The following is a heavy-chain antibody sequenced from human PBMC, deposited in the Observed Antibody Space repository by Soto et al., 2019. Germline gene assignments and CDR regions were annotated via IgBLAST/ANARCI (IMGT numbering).Heavy chain of an antibody. V-gene: IGHV3-30-3*01. CDR1: GFTFSSYV. D-gene: IGHD7-27*01. J-gene: IGHJ6*02. Sequence: QVQLVESGGGVVQPGRSLRLSCAASGFTFSSYVVHWVRQAPGKGLEWVAVIAYDGSKKYYADSVKGRFTISRDNSKNTLYLQMNSLRGEDTAVYYCARVGWGYYYGMDVWGQGTTVTVSS. CDR3: ARVGWGYYYGMDV. CDR2: IAYDGSKK.